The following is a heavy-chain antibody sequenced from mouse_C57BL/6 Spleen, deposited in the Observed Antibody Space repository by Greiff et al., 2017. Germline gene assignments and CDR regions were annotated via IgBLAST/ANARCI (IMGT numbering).Heavy chain of an antibody. J-gene: IGHJ3*01. CDR3: AREYYGLTWFAY. CDR1: GYTFTSYW. CDR2: IYPGSGST. D-gene: IGHD1-1*02. Sequence: QVQLKQPGAELVKPGASVKMSCKASGYTFTSYWITWVKQRPGQGLEWIGDIYPGSGSTNYNEKFKSKATLTVDTSSSTAYMQLSSLTSEDSAVYYCAREYYGLTWFAYWGQGTLVTVSA. V-gene: IGHV1-55*01.